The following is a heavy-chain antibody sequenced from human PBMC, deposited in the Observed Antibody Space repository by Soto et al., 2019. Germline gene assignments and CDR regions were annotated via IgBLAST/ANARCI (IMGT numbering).Heavy chain of an antibody. V-gene: IGHV1-69*01. Sequence: QVQLVQSGAEVKKPGSSVKVSCKASGGTFSNYAISWVRQAPGQGLEWMGGIIPIFGTANYAQKFQGRVTITADESTSTAYMELSSLRSEDTAVYYCARVLKGYYDSSGYAFDIWGQGTMVTVSS. CDR1: GGTFSNYA. J-gene: IGHJ3*02. CDR2: IIPIFGTA. CDR3: ARVLKGYYDSSGYAFDI. D-gene: IGHD3-22*01.